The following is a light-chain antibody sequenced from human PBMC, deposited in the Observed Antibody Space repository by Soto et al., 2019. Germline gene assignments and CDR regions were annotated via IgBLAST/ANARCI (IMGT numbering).Light chain of an antibody. CDR3: RQYGSSPSYT. J-gene: IGKJ2*01. CDR2: GVS. Sequence: EMVLTQSPGTLSLSPGERATLSCRASQSVSSSSYLAWYQQKPGQAPRLLIYGVSSRATGIPDRLSGSGSEKDFTLTISRLEPEDFAVYYCRQYGSSPSYTFGQGTQLEIK. CDR1: QSVSSSSY. V-gene: IGKV3-20*01.